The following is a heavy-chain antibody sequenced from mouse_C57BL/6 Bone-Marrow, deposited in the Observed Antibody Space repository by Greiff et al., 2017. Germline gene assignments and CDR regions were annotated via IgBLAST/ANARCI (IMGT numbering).Heavy chain of an antibody. CDR1: GYTFTDYE. Sequence: QVQLQQSGAELVRPGASVTLSCKASGYTFTDYEMHWVKQTPVHGLEWIGAIDPETGGTAYNQKFKGKAILTADKSSSTAYMELRSLTSGDSAVYYCTRWGTTVVATRGPWFAYWGQGTLVTVSA. V-gene: IGHV1-15*01. J-gene: IGHJ3*01. CDR3: TRWGTTVVATRGPWFAY. CDR2: IDPETGGT. D-gene: IGHD1-1*01.